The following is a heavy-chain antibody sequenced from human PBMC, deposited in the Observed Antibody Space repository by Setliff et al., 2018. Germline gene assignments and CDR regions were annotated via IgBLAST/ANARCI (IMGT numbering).Heavy chain of an antibody. V-gene: IGHV3-49*03. CDR1: GFTFSNYY. D-gene: IGHD2-21*01. J-gene: IGHJ4*02. Sequence: PGGSLRLSCAASGFTFSNYYMTWIRQAPGKGLEWVGFIRSKAYGGTTEYAASVKGRFTISRDDSKSIAYLQMNSLRVDDTAVYYCSSYLVSWGQGALVTVSS. CDR3: SSYLVS. CDR2: IRSKAYGGTT.